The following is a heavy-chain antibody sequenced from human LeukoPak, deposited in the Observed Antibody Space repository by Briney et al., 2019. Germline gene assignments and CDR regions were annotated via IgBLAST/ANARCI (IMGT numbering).Heavy chain of an antibody. CDR1: GYTFTGYY. Sequence: ASVKVSCKASGYTFTGYYMHWVRQAPGQGLEWMGWINPNSGGTNYAQKFQGRVTMTRDTSISTAYMELSRLRSDDTAMYYCARGTVRSRESVVTPIDPWGQGTLVTVSS. CDR3: ARGTVRSRESVVTPIDP. D-gene: IGHD4-23*01. V-gene: IGHV1-2*02. J-gene: IGHJ5*02. CDR2: INPNSGGT.